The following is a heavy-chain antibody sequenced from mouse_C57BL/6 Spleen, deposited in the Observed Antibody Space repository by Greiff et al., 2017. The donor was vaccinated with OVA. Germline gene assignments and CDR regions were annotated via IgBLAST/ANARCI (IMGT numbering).Heavy chain of an antibody. J-gene: IGHJ1*03. CDR1: GYSFTDYY. Sequence: EVQLQQPGPELVKPGASVKLSCKASGYSFTDYYMNWVKQSHGTSLEWIGVINPNYGTTSYNQQFKGKATLTVDQSSSTAYMQLNSLTSEDSAVDYCASHTRGYFDVWGTGTTVTVSS. V-gene: IGHV1-39*01. CDR3: ASHTRGYFDV. D-gene: IGHD3-3*01. CDR2: INPNYGTT.